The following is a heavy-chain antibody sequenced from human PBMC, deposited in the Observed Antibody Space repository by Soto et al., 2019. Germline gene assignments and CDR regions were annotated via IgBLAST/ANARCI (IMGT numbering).Heavy chain of an antibody. D-gene: IGHD2-2*01. CDR3: ARNPYCISTSCYDYYYYGMDV. V-gene: IGHV1-18*01. CDR2: ISAYNGNT. CDR1: GYTFTSYG. Sequence: QVQLVQSGAEVKKPGASVKVSCKASGYTFTSYGISWVRQAPGQGLEWMGWISAYNGNTNYAQKLQGRVTMPTDTSTSTAYMELRSLRSDDTAVYYCARNPYCISTSCYDYYYYGMDVWGQGTTVTVSS. J-gene: IGHJ6*02.